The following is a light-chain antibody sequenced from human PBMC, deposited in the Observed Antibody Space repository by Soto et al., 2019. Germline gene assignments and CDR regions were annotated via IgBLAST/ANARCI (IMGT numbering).Light chain of an antibody. CDR1: ENINNY. V-gene: IGKV3-11*01. J-gene: IGKJ4*01. Sequence: EIVLTQSPATLSLSPGERATLSCRASENINNYLAWYQQKPGQAPRLLIYDASSRATGIPARFSGSESGTDFTLTMSSLEPEDSAVYYCQQRSKWPLTFGGGTKVEIK. CDR2: DAS. CDR3: QQRSKWPLT.